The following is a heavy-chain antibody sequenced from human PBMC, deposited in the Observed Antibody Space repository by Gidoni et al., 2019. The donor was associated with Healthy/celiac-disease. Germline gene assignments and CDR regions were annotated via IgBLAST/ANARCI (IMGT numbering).Heavy chain of an antibody. CDR3: ARHRNSSPYYYDSSGYYPRSAFDI. CDR1: GGSISSSSYY. V-gene: IGHV4-39*01. D-gene: IGHD3-22*01. CDR2: IYYSGST. Sequence: QLQLQESGPGLVKPSEALSLTCTVSGGSISSSSYYWGWLRKPPGKGLEWIGSIYYSGSTYYNPSLKSRVTISVDTSKNQFSLKLSSVTAADTAVYYCARHRNSSPYYYDSSGYYPRSAFDIWGQGTMVTVSS. J-gene: IGHJ3*02.